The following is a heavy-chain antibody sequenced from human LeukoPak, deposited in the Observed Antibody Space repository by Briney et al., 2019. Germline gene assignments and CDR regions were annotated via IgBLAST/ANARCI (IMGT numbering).Heavy chain of an antibody. CDR1: GGTFSSYA. Sequence: AASVTVSCKASGGTFSSYAISWVRQAPGQGLEWMGGIIPIFSTANYAQKFQGRVTITADESTSTAYMESSSLRSEDTAVYYCAMGMDTAILIGTDYWGQGTLVTVSS. V-gene: IGHV1-69*01. CDR3: AMGMDTAILIGTDY. J-gene: IGHJ4*02. CDR2: IIPIFSTA. D-gene: IGHD5-18*01.